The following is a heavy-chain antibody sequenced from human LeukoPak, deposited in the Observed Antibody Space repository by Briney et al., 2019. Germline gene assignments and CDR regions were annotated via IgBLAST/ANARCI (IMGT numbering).Heavy chain of an antibody. CDR1: GGTFSSYA. CDR3: ARGMCSDGVCYFLADY. CDR2: IIPILGIA. Sequence: ASVKVSCKASGGTFSSYAISWVRQAPGQGLEWMGRIIPILGIANYAQKFQGRVTITADKSTSTAYMELSSLRSEDTAVYYCARGMCSDGVCYFLADYWGQGTLVTVSS. J-gene: IGHJ4*02. D-gene: IGHD2-15*01. V-gene: IGHV1-69*04.